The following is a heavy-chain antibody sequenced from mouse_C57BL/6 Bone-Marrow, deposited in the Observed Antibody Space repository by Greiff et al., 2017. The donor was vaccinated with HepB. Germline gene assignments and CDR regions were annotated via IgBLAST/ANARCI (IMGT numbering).Heavy chain of an antibody. D-gene: IGHD1-1*01. V-gene: IGHV1-82*01. CDR3: ATTVVDY. J-gene: IGHJ2*01. CDR1: GYAVSSSW. Sequence: QVHVKQSGPELVKPGASVKISCKASGYAVSSSWMNWVKQRPGKGLEWIGRIYPGDGDTNYNGKFKGKATLTADKSSSTAYMQLSSLTSEDSAVYFCATTVVDYWGQGTTLTVSS. CDR2: IYPGDGDT.